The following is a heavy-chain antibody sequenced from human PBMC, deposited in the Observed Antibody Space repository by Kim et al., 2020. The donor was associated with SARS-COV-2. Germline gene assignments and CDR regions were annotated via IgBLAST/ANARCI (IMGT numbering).Heavy chain of an antibody. D-gene: IGHD3-10*01. CDR1: GYPLNDVS. CDR3: ASVVVRRVWSGFDY. CDR2: FDPEDGDT. V-gene: IGHV1-24*01. Sequence: ASVKVSCKISGYPLNDVSIQWVRQAPGKGLEWMGGFDPEDGDTIYAQKFQGRVTMTEDTTIDTSYMELSRLTSDDTAVYYCASVVVRRVWSGFDYWGQG. J-gene: IGHJ4*02.